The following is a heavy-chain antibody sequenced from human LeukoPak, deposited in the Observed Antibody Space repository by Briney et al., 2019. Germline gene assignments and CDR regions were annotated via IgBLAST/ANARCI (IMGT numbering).Heavy chain of an antibody. J-gene: IGHJ3*02. CDR3: ARGTGYSSSWYYGAFDI. CDR1: GYTFTTYA. Sequence: ASVKVSCKASGYTFTTYAMNWVRQAPGQGLEWMGWINTNTGNPTYAQGFTGRFVFSLDTSVSTAYLQISSLKAEDTAVYYCARGTGYSSSWYYGAFDIWGQGAMVTVSS. V-gene: IGHV7-4-1*02. D-gene: IGHD6-13*01. CDR2: INTNTGNP.